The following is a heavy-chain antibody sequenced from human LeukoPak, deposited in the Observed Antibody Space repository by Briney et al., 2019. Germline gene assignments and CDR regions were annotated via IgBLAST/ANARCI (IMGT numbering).Heavy chain of an antibody. Sequence: PSETLSLTCAVSGGSISSGGYSWSWIRQPPGKGLEWIGYIYYSGSTYYNPSLKSRVTISVDTSKNQFSLKLSSVTAADTAVYYCARSLTSFDYWGQGTLVTVSS. CDR2: IYYSGST. J-gene: IGHJ4*02. CDR1: GGSISSGGYS. CDR3: ARSLTSFDY. V-gene: IGHV4-30-4*07.